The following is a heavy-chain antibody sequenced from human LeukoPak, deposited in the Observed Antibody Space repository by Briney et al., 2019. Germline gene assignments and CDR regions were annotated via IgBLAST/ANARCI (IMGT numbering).Heavy chain of an antibody. D-gene: IGHD3-16*02. Sequence: PESLSLTCTVSGGSISSYYWTWIWQPPREGLWWVGRTFTTGNTKNNPPLQSRLTMSIDTFTNQFSMKLSSLPAADTAVYYCASHVIGGAYSWGQGALVTVSS. V-gene: IGHV4-4*07. CDR2: TFTTGNT. CDR1: GGSISSYY. J-gene: IGHJ4*02. CDR3: ASHVIGGAYS.